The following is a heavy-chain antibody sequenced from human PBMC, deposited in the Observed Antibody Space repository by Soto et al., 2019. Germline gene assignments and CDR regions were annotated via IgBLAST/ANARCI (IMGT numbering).Heavy chain of an antibody. CDR2: IYSSGST. J-gene: IGHJ4*02. CDR1: GGSISSGDYY. D-gene: IGHD5-18*01. Sequence: SETLSLTCTVSGGSISSGDYYWSWIRQPPGKGLEWIGYIYSSGSTHYNPSLQSRVTISIDMSKNQVSLKVNSVTAADTAVYYCARDHPHSYGVYYFDYWGQGTPVTVSS. V-gene: IGHV4-61*08. CDR3: ARDHPHSYGVYYFDY.